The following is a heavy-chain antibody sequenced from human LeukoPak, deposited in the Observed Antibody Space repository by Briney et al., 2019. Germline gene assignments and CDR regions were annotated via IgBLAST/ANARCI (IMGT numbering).Heavy chain of an antibody. Sequence: GGSLRLSCAASGFTLSDYFMSWIRQAPGKGLEWVSYMSSSVTTIYYGDSVKGRFTISRDNIKNSLYLQMNSLRADDTAVYYCARESRYAFDIWGQGTMVTVSS. CDR1: GFTLSDYF. V-gene: IGHV3-11*01. CDR3: ARESRYAFDI. J-gene: IGHJ3*02. CDR2: MSSSVTTI.